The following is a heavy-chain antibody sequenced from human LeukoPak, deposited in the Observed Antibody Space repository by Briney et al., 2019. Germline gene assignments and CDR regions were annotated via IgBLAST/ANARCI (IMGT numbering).Heavy chain of an antibody. V-gene: IGHV4-39*01. CDR1: GGSISSYY. CDR3: ARSRLTNYFDY. CDR2: IYYSGST. Sequence: SETLSLTCTVSGGSISSYYWGWIRQPPGKGLEWIGSIYYSGSTYYNPSLKSRVTISVDTSKNQFSLKLSSVTAADTAVYYCARSRLTNYFDYWGQGTLVTVSS. J-gene: IGHJ4*02. D-gene: IGHD4-11*01.